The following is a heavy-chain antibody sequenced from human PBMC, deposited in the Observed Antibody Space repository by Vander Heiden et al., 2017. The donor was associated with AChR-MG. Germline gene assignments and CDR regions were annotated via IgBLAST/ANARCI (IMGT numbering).Heavy chain of an antibody. V-gene: IGHV4-59*01. CDR3: ARAGKGTLLEDYYYYYGMDV. J-gene: IGHJ6*02. Sequence: QVQLQESGPGLVKPSEPLSLTCTVSGGSISSYSWGWIRQPPGKGLEWIGYIYYSGSTNYNPSLKSRVTISVDTSKNQFSLKLSSVTAADTAVYYCARAGKGTLLEDYYYYYGMDVWGQGTTVTVSS. CDR1: GGSISSYS. D-gene: IGHD1-26*01. CDR2: IYYSGST.